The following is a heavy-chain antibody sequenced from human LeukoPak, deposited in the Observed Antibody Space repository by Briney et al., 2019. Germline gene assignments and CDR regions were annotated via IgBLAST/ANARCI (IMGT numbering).Heavy chain of an antibody. CDR3: ARDTDGSLDY. CDR1: GFTFTNSW. V-gene: IGHV3-7*01. CDR2: IKQDGSTK. J-gene: IGHJ4*02. Sequence: GGSLRLSCAASGFTFTNSWMAWVRQAPGKGLEWLANIKQDGSTKHYADSLKGRFTISRDNPKNSLYLQMNSLRADDTAVYYCARDTDGSLDYWGQGILVTVAS. D-gene: IGHD1-26*01.